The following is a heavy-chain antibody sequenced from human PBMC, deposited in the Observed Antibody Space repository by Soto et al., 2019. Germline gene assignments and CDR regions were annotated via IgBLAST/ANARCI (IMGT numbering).Heavy chain of an antibody. V-gene: IGHV4-39*01. CDR3: ARQAMVRGLTGWFDP. CDR2: IFISGST. D-gene: IGHD3-10*01. Sequence: SETLSLTCTVSGGSISSSSYYWGWIRQPPGKGLEWIGSIFISGSTYYNPSLKSRLTISVDTSKNQFSLKLSSVTAADTALYYCARQAMVRGLTGWFDPWGQGTLVTVSS. CDR1: GGSISSSSYY. J-gene: IGHJ5*02.